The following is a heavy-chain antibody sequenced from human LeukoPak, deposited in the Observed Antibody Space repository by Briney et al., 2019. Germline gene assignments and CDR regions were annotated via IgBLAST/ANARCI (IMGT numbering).Heavy chain of an antibody. V-gene: IGHV1-18*01. J-gene: IGHJ4*02. CDR2: INTNNGDT. Sequence: ASVKVSCKASGYTFTTYGISWVRQAPGQGLEWMGWINTNNGDTHYAQKLQGRITVTTDTSRSTVYMELRSLRSGDTAVYYCTRDFVLLTSYDVFENWGQGTLVTVSS. CDR3: TRDFVLLTSYDVFEN. D-gene: IGHD3-3*01. CDR1: GYTFTTYG.